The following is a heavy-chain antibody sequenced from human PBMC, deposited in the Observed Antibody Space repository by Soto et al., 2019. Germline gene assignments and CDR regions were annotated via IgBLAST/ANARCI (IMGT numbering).Heavy chain of an antibody. J-gene: IGHJ6*02. CDR2: IGTAGDT. D-gene: IGHD6-13*01. CDR1: GFTFSSYD. V-gene: IGHV3-13*01. Sequence: PGGSLRLSCAASGFTFSSYDMHWVRQATGKGLEWASAIGTAGDTYYPGSVKGRFTISRENAKNSWYLQMNSLRAGDTAVYYCARDRSRSGYRQNYGMDVWGQGTTVTVSS. CDR3: ARDRSRSGYRQNYGMDV.